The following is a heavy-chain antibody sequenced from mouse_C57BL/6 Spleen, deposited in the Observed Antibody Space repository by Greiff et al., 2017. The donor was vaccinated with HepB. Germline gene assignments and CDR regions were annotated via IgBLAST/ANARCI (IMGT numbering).Heavy chain of an antibody. V-gene: IGHV3-8*01. CDR1: GYSITSDY. CDR2: ISYSGST. Sequence: EVKLMESGPGLAKPSQTLSLTCSVTGYSITSDYWNWIRKFPGNKLEYMGYISYSGSTYYNPSLKRRISITRDTSKNQYYLQLNSVTTEDTATYYCARLAYYSNLYWYFDVWGTGTTVTVSS. CDR3: ARLAYYSNLYWYFDV. D-gene: IGHD2-5*01. J-gene: IGHJ1*03.